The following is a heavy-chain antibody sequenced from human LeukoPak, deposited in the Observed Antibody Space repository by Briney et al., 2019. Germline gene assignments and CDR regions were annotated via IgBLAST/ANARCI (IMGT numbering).Heavy chain of an antibody. CDR1: GGSFSGYY. Sequence: SETLSLTCAVYGGSFSGYYWSWIRQPPGKGLEWIGEINHSGSTNYNPSLKSRVTISVDTSKNQFSLKLSSVTAADTAVYYCARALRGVSNWGSAGDYYYGMDAWGQGTTVTSP. V-gene: IGHV4-34*01. CDR2: INHSGST. J-gene: IGHJ6*02. D-gene: IGHD7-27*01. CDR3: ARALRGVSNWGSAGDYYYGMDA.